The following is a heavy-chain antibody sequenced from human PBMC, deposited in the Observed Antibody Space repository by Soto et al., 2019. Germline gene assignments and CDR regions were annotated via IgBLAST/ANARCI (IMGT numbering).Heavy chain of an antibody. CDR3: ARATVRYFDWLLPEQSYYYYGMDV. CDR2: ISYDGSNK. J-gene: IGHJ6*02. CDR1: GFTFSSYA. V-gene: IGHV3-30-3*01. D-gene: IGHD3-9*01. Sequence: PGGSLRLSCAASGFTFSSYAMHWVRQAPGKGLEWVAVISYDGSNKYYADSVKGRFTISRDNSKNTLYLQMNSLRAEDTAVYYCARATVRYFDWLLPEQSYYYYGMDVWGQGTTVTVSS.